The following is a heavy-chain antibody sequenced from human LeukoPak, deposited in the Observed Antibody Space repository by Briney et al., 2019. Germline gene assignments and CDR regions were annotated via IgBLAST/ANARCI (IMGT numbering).Heavy chain of an antibody. CDR1: GGSFSGYY. CDR2: INHSGST. CDR3: ARGPAYYMDV. Sequence: LSETLSLTCAVYGGSFSGYYWSWICQPPGKGLEWIGEINHSGSTNYNPSLKSRVTISVDTSKKQFSLKVSSVTAADTAVYYCARGPAYYMDVWGKGTTVTVSS. J-gene: IGHJ6*03. V-gene: IGHV4-34*01.